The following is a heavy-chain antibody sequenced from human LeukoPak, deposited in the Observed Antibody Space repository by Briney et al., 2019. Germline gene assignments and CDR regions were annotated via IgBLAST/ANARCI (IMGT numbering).Heavy chain of an antibody. CDR2: INGNGGSR. D-gene: IGHD6-6*01. V-gene: IGHV3-20*04. J-gene: IGHJ4*02. Sequence: GGSLRLSCAASGFIFEDYGMTWVRQAPGKGLEWVSGINGNGGSRGYAASVKGRFTISRDNANNSLYLQMNGLRAEDTALYYCARGSSFHNYWGQGTLVTVSS. CDR1: GFIFEDYG. CDR3: ARGSSFHNY.